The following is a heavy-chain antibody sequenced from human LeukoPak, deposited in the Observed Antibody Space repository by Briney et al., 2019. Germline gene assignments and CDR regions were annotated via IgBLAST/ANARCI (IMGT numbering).Heavy chain of an antibody. CDR1: GFTFSSYW. CDR3: TRDQGGWGYSYGSGF. J-gene: IGHJ4*02. V-gene: IGHV3-74*01. Sequence: PGGSLRLSCAASGFTFSSYWMHWVRQAPGKGLVWVSRLNSDGSSTSYADSVRGRFTISRDNAKNTLYLQMNSLRAEDTAVYYCTRDQGGWGYSYGSGFWGQGTLVTVSS. CDR2: LNSDGSST. D-gene: IGHD5-18*01.